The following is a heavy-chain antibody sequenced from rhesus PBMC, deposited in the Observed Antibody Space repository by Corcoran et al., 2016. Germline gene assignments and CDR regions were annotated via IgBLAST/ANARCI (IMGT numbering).Heavy chain of an antibody. V-gene: IGHV4-99*01. CDR1: GYSISSGYY. D-gene: IGHD7-45*01. CDR3: ARRGYLGRYGLDS. Sequence: QVQLQESGPGLVKPSETLSLTCAVSGYSISSGYYWGWIRQPPGKGLEYIGYISGSSGRTDYNPSLKSRVTISKDTSKNQFSLKLSSVTAADTAVYYGARRGYLGRYGLDSWGQGVVVTVSS. J-gene: IGHJ6*01. CDR2: ISGSSGRT.